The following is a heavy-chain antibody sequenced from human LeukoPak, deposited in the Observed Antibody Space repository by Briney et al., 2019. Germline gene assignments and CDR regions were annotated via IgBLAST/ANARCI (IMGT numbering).Heavy chain of an antibody. V-gene: IGHV3-21*04. Sequence: PGGSLRLSCAASGYTFTRYTMNWVRQAPGKGLEWVSSISSTSSYIYYTDSVKGRFTISRDNAKNSLYLQMNSLRAGDRAVNYCARVAGYCSSTSNCYSDYWGQGTLVTVSS. CDR3: ARVAGYCSSTSNCYSDY. CDR1: GYTFTRYT. CDR2: ISSTSSYI. J-gene: IGHJ4*02. D-gene: IGHD2-2*01.